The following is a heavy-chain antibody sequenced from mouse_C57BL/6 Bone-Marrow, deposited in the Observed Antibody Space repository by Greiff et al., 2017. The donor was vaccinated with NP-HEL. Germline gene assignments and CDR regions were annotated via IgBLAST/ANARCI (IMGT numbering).Heavy chain of an antibody. J-gene: IGHJ4*01. CDR2: IDPSDSYT. CDR3: AREGGAKDDYAMYD. CDR1: GYTFTSYS. Sequence: VQLQQPGAELVRPGTSVKLSCKASGYTFTSYSMHWVKQRPGQGLEWIGVIDPSDSYTNYHHKVKGKATLPVDTSSSTAYLQLSSLTSEDSAVYYCAREGGAKDDYAMYDWGQGTSVTVSS. D-gene: IGHD3-3*01. V-gene: IGHV1-59*01.